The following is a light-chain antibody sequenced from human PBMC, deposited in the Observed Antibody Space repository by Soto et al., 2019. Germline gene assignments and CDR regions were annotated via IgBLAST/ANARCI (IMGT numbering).Light chain of an antibody. J-gene: IGKJ1*01. Sequence: EIVLTQSPGTLSLSPGERATLSCRASQSVSSTYLAWYQQKPGQPPRLLIYGASSRATDIPDRFSGSGSGTDFTLTISRLEPEDFAVYYCQQYGSSLPWTFGQGTKVEIK. CDR3: QQYGSSLPWT. V-gene: IGKV3-20*01. CDR2: GAS. CDR1: QSVSSTY.